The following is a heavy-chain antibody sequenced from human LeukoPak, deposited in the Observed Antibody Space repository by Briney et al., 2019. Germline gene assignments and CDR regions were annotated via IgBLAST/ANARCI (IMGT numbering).Heavy chain of an antibody. CDR3: AIGGDSSTSCYRCFKY. CDR1: GYRFTNYW. Sequence: HGESLKISCKGSGYRFTNYWIGWVRQMPGKGLEWMGIIYPGDSDTRYSPSFQGRVTISADKSVSTAYLQWSSLKASDTAMYFCAIGGDSSTSCYRCFKYWGQGTLVTVSS. D-gene: IGHD2-2*01. J-gene: IGHJ4*02. V-gene: IGHV5-51*01. CDR2: IYPGDSDT.